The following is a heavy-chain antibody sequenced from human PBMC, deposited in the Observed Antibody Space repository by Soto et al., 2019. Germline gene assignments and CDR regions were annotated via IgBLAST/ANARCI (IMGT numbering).Heavy chain of an antibody. CDR2: ISAYNGNT. CDR3: ARVAPDRITIFGVVTPNDY. J-gene: IGHJ4*02. CDR1: GYTFTSYG. V-gene: IGHV1-18*04. D-gene: IGHD3-3*01. Sequence: ASVKVSCKASGYTFTSYGISWVRQAPGQGLEWMGWISAYNGNTNYAQKLQGRVTMTTDTSTSTAYMELRSLRSDDTAVYYCARVAPDRITIFGVVTPNDYWGQGTLVTV.